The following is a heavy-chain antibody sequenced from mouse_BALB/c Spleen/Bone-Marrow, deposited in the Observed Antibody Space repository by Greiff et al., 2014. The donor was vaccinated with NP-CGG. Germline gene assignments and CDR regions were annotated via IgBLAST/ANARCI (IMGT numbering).Heavy chain of an antibody. Sequence: VKLMESGAELVKPGASVKLSCKASGYTFTSYYMYWVKQRPGQGLEWIGEINPSNGGTNFNEKFKSKATLAVDKSSSTAYMQPSSLTSEDSAVYYCTREGDSPFAYWGQGTLVTASA. V-gene: IGHV1S81*02. CDR2: INPSNGGT. CDR3: TREGDSPFAY. D-gene: IGHD2-13*01. J-gene: IGHJ3*01. CDR1: GYTFTSYY.